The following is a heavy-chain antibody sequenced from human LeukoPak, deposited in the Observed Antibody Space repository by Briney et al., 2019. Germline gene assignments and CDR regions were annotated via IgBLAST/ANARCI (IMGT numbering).Heavy chain of an antibody. V-gene: IGHV1-2*02. J-gene: IGHJ4*02. Sequence: ASVKLSCKASRNTFTGHYIHWVRRAPGQGLEWMGWINPYSGDTNYAQKFQGRVTMTRDMSISTVYMDLSRLRSDDSAVYYCARVGWDLPIDYRGQGTLVTVSS. D-gene: IGHD4-23*01. CDR1: RNTFTGHY. CDR2: INPYSGDT. CDR3: ARVGWDLPIDY.